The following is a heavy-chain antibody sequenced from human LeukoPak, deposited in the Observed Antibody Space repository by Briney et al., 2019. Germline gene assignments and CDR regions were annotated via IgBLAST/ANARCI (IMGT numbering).Heavy chain of an antibody. CDR1: GYTFTSYY. V-gene: IGHV3-30*18. CDR3: AKDAQSGPEPYFDY. D-gene: IGHD5-12*01. Sequence: SCKASGYTFTSYYMHWVRQAPGKGLEWVAVISYDGSNKYYADSVKGRFTISRDNSKDTLYLQMNSLRAEDTAVYYCAKDAQSGPEPYFDYWGQGTLVTVSS. J-gene: IGHJ4*02. CDR2: ISYDGSNK.